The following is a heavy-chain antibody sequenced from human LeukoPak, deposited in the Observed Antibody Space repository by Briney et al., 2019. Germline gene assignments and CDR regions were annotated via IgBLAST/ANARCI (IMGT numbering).Heavy chain of an antibody. V-gene: IGHV4-59*01. Sequence: SETLSLTCTVSGGSISSYYCSWIRQPPGKGLEWIGYIYYSGTTNYNPSLKSRVTISVDTSKNQFSLKLSSVTAADTAVYYCARVSGSYYYFDYWDQGTLVTVSS. CDR3: ARVSGSYYYFDY. J-gene: IGHJ4*02. CDR1: GGSISSYY. D-gene: IGHD1-26*01. CDR2: IYYSGTT.